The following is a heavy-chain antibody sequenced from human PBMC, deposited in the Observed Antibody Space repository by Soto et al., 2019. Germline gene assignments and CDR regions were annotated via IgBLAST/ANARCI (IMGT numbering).Heavy chain of an antibody. D-gene: IGHD1-26*01. V-gene: IGHV1-8*01. CDR2: MNPNSGNT. Sequence: ASVKVSCKASGYTFTSYDINWVRQATGQGLEWMGWMNPNSGNTGYAQKFQGRVTMTRNTSISTAYMELSSLRSEDTAVYYCARGGSIVGATTRFDHWGQGTLVTVSS. CDR1: GYTFTSYD. J-gene: IGHJ4*02. CDR3: ARGGSIVGATTRFDH.